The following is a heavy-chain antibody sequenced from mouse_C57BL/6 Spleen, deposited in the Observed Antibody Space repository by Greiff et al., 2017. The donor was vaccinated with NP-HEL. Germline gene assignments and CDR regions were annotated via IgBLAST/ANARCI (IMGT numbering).Heavy chain of an antibody. D-gene: IGHD1-1*01. CDR1: GFTFSSYA. Sequence: DVMLVESGGGLVKPGGSLKLSCAASGFTFSSYAMSWVRQTPEKRLEWVATISDGGSYTYYPDNVKGRFTISRDNAKNNLYLQMSHLKSEDTAMYYCAREYYGSSYSYAMDYWGQGTSVTVSS. J-gene: IGHJ4*01. CDR3: AREYYGSSYSYAMDY. V-gene: IGHV5-4*01. CDR2: ISDGGSYT.